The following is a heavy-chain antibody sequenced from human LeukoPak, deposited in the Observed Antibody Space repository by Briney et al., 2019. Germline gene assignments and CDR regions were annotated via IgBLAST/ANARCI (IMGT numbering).Heavy chain of an antibody. D-gene: IGHD5-18*01. CDR3: ARAPVDTVMVNTHFDY. V-gene: IGHV4-34*01. CDR1: GGSFSGYY. J-gene: IGHJ4*02. Sequence: KPSETLSLTCAVYGGSFSGYYWSWIRQPPGKGLEWIGEINHSGSTNYNPSLKSRVTISVDTSKNQFSLKLSSVTAADTAVYYCARAPVDTVMVNTHFDYWGQGTLVTVSS. CDR2: INHSGST.